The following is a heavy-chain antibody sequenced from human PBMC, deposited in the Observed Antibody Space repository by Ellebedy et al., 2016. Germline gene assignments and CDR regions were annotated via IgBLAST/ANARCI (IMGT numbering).Heavy chain of an antibody. V-gene: IGHV3-48*01. J-gene: IGHJ4*02. Sequence: GESLKISXAASGFTFSSYAMNWVRQTPGKGLEWFSYIGVTGTLYYADSVKGRFTISRDNAKNTLYLQLNSLRAEDTGVYYCAKESDFGDYMDYWGQGILVTVSS. CDR1: GFTFSSYA. CDR2: IGVTGTL. CDR3: AKESDFGDYMDY. D-gene: IGHD4-17*01.